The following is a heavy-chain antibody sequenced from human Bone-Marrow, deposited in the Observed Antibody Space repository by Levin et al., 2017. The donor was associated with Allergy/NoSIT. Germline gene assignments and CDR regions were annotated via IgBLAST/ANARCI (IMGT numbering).Heavy chain of an antibody. D-gene: IGHD1-1*01. Sequence: SETLSLTCTDSGGSISSAGYHWTWIRQYPGTGLEWIGYISYRGSTYFNPSLKSRLTMSIDTSEQHFSLNLTSVSAADTAIYYCARLDGYSFDYWGQGALVTVSS. CDR2: ISYRGST. CDR1: GGSISSAGYH. V-gene: IGHV4-31*03. CDR3: ARLDGYSFDY. J-gene: IGHJ4*02.